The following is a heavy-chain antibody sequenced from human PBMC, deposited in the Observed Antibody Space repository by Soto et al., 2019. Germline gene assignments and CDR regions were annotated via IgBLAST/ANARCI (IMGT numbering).Heavy chain of an antibody. V-gene: IGHV1-2*04. J-gene: IGHJ6*03. CDR2: INPNSGVT. CDR1: GDTFTDYY. Sequence: QVQLVQSGAEVKKPGASVTVSCRSSGDTFTDYYIHWVRQAPGQGLEWMGWINPNSGVTKYAQKFQGWVSMTRDTSIRTVYMQLSRLRSDDTAVYYCARESGGATATLDYYHFYMDVWGTGTTVTVSS. D-gene: IGHD5-12*01. CDR3: ARESGGATATLDYYHFYMDV.